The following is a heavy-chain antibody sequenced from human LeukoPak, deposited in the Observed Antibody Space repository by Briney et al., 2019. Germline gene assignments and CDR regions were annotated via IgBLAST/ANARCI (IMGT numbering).Heavy chain of an antibody. D-gene: IGHD3-16*01. V-gene: IGHV4-34*01. Sequence: SETLSLTCAVYGGSFSGYYWSWIRQPPGKGLEWIGDINHSGSTNYNPSLKSRVTISVDTSKNQFSLKLSSVTAADTAVYYCARGRRTLYKMTLGDAFDIWGQGIMVTVSS. CDR2: INHSGST. J-gene: IGHJ3*02. CDR1: GGSFSGYY. CDR3: ARGRRTLYKMTLGDAFDI.